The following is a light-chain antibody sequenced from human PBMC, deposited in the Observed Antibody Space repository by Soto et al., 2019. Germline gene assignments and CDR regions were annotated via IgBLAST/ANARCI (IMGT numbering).Light chain of an antibody. J-gene: IGKJ2*01. V-gene: IGKV3-20*01. CDR3: QQYDSSPYT. CDR1: QSVSNSF. Sequence: EIVLTQSPGTLSLSPGERATLSCRASQSVSNSFLAWYQQKPGQAPRLLIYGASSRATGIPDRFSGSGSGTDFTLTISRLEPDDFAVYYCQQYDSSPYTFGQGTKLEIK. CDR2: GAS.